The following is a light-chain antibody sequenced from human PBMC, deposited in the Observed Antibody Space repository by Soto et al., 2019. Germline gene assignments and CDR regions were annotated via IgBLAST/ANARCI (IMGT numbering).Light chain of an antibody. V-gene: IGKV3-20*01. J-gene: IGKJ3*01. CDR2: GAS. CDR1: QSLSSAY. CDR3: QQYAGSPFT. Sequence: EIGLTQSPGTLSLSPGERATLSCRASQSLSSAYLAWYQQKPGQAPRLLISGASSRATGIPDRFSGSGSGTYFTLTISSLEPEDFAVYYCQQYAGSPFTFGPGTKVDIK.